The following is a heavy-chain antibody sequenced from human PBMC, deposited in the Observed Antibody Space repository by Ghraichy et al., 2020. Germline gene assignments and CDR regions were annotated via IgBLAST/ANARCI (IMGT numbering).Heavy chain of an antibody. CDR2: IYYSGST. Sequence: SETLSLTCTVSGGSISSSSYYWGWIRQPPGKGLEWIGSIYYSGSTYYNPSLKSRVTISVDTSKNQFSLKLSSVTAADTAVYYCARRRVGSSSWFNYYYYMDVWGKGTTVTVSS. V-gene: IGHV4-39*01. D-gene: IGHD6-13*01. CDR3: ARRRVGSSSWFNYYYYMDV. J-gene: IGHJ6*03. CDR1: GGSISSSSYY.